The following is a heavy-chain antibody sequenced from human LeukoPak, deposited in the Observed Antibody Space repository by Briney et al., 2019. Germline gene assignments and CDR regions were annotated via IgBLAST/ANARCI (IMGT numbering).Heavy chain of an antibody. J-gene: IGHJ4*02. CDR2: IKQDGSEK. Sequence: PGGSLRLSCAASGFTLSSYSMNWVRQAPGKGLEWVANIKQDGSEKYYVDSVKGRFTISRDNAKNSLYLQMSSLRAEDTAVYYCASPGDYWGQGTLVTVSS. CDR1: GFTLSSYS. V-gene: IGHV3-7*01. CDR3: ASPGDY.